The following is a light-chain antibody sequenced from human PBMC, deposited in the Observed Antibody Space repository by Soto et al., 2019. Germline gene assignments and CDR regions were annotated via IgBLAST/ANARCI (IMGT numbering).Light chain of an antibody. CDR3: QQRGTWPT. Sequence: EIVLTQSPATLSLSPGDRATLSCRASQSVSGYLACYQQKPVRAPKLLIYDASSRAKGIPARFTGSGSGTDFSLTISRLEHEDFAVYYCQQRGTWPTFGQGTKVDIK. V-gene: IGKV3-11*01. CDR1: QSVSGY. CDR2: DAS. J-gene: IGKJ1*01.